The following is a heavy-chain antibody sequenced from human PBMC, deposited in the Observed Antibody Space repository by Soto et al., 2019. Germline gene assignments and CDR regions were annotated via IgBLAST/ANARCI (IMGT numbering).Heavy chain of an antibody. CDR3: ARGLLRYDILTGYYMQWFDP. J-gene: IGHJ5*02. D-gene: IGHD3-9*01. CDR2: INHSGST. Sequence: SETQSLTCAVYGGSFGDYYWSRISQPPGKGQEWIGEINHSGSTNYNPSLKSRVTISVDTSKNQFSLKLSSVTAADTAVYYCARGLLRYDILTGYYMQWFDPWGQGTLVTVSS. V-gene: IGHV4-34*01. CDR1: GGSFGDYY.